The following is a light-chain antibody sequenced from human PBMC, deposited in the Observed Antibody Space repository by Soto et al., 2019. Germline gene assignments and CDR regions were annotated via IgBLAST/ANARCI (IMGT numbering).Light chain of an antibody. CDR2: WAS. V-gene: IGKV4-1*01. CDR3: QQYLHTPRT. J-gene: IGKJ1*01. CDR1: QSVLYSSNNKNY. Sequence: DIVMTHSTDSLAASLGERATINCKSSQSVLYSSNNKNYLAWYQQKPGQPPKLLIYWASTRESGVPDRFSGSGSGTDFTLTISSLQAEDVAVYYCQQYLHTPRTFGQGTKVDI.